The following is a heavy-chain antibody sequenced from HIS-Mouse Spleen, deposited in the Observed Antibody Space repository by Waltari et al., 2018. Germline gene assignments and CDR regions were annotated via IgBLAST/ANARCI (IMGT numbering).Heavy chain of an antibody. J-gene: IGHJ5*02. CDR3: ARDRWYSRGWPGNWFDP. Sequence: WIWSIYYGGSTNYNPSLKSRVTISVDTSKNQFSLKLSSVTAADTAVYYCARDRWYSRGWPGNWFDPWGQGTLLTVPS. CDR2: IYYGGST. D-gene: IGHD6-19*01. V-gene: IGHV4-39*07.